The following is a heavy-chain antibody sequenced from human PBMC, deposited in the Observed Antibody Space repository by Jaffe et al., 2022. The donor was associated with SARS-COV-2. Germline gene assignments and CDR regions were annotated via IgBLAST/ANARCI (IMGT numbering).Heavy chain of an antibody. CDR1: GGSISSSSYY. V-gene: IGHV4-39*01. CDR3: ATPFRDYDFWSGLWGGGPLEY. J-gene: IGHJ4*02. Sequence: QLQLQESGPGLVKPSETLSLTCTVSGGSISSSSYYWGWIRQPPGKGLEWIGSIYYSGSTYYNPSLKSRVTISVDTSKNQFSLKLSSVTAADTAVYYCATPFRDYDFWSGLWGGGPLEYWGQGTLVTVSS. CDR2: IYYSGST. D-gene: IGHD3-3*01.